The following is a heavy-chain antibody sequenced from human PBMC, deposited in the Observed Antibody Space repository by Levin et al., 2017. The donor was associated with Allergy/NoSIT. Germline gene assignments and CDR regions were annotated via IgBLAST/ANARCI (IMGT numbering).Heavy chain of an antibody. Sequence: PGESLKISCAVSRFTFSDYWMTWVRQAPGKGLEWVANIKQDGSEKNYVDSVKGRFTISRDNARNSLYLQMNSLRAEDTAVYYCASGQLSSRYWGQGTLVAVSS. D-gene: IGHD6-6*01. CDR3: ASGQLSSRY. CDR2: IKQDGSEK. J-gene: IGHJ4*02. V-gene: IGHV3-7*01. CDR1: RFTFSDYW.